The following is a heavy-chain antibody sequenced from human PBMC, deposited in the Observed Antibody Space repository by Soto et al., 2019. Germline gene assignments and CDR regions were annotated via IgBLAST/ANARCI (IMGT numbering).Heavy chain of an antibody. D-gene: IGHD2-8*01. V-gene: IGHV1-18*01. CDR2: ISGYNGDT. Sequence: QGQLVQSGGEVKKPGASVKVSCKTSGYTFSRYGISWVRQAPGQGLEWMGWISGYNGDTNYARKFHGRVTMTIDTSTTTAYMELRSLTSDDTAVYYCAKNGQPPYYYYGLDVWGQGTTVTVSS. CDR1: GYTFSRYG. CDR3: AKNGQPPYYYYGLDV. J-gene: IGHJ6*02.